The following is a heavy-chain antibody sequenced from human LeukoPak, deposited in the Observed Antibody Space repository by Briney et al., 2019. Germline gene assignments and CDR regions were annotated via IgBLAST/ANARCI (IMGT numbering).Heavy chain of an antibody. V-gene: IGHV3-7*01. J-gene: IGHJ4*02. CDR3: ARGDSSSKIDY. D-gene: IGHD6-6*01. Sequence: SWIRQPPGKGLEWVASIKQDGSGQYYVDSVKGRFTISKDNAKNSLYLQMNSLRAEDTAMYYCARGDSSSKIDYWGQGTLVTVSS. CDR2: IKQDGSGQ.